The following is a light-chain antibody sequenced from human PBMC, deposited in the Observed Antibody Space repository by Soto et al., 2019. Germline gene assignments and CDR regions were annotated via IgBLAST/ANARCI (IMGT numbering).Light chain of an antibody. J-gene: IGKJ5*01. CDR3: QQTYMTPIT. Sequence: DIQMTQSPSSLSASVGDTVTITCQASQDISHYLNWYQQKPGKALKLLIYDASNLHPGVPSRFRGSGSGTDFTDFTLTISSLQPEDFATYYCQQTYMTPITFGQGTRLEIK. CDR2: DAS. V-gene: IGKV1-39*01. CDR1: QDISHY.